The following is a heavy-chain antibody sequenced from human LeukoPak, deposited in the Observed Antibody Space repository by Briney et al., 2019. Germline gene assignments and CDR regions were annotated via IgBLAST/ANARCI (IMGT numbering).Heavy chain of an antibody. J-gene: IGHJ5*02. CDR2: MYYSGSS. D-gene: IGHD3-3*02. CDR3: AIGGTIVGVANWFDP. CDR1: GASITSGGYY. Sequence: SQTLSLTCTVSGASITSGGYYWTWIRQHPEEGLEWIGYMYYSGSSYYNPSLKSRLTISLDTSNNEFSLKLSSVTAADTAVYYCAIGGTIVGVANWFDPWGQGTLVTVSS. V-gene: IGHV4-31*03.